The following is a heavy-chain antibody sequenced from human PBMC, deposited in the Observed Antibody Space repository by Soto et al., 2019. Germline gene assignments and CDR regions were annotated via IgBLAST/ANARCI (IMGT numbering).Heavy chain of an antibody. CDR3: ARREKATFSFDL. V-gene: IGHV5-51*03. CDR1: GFSFTTYW. D-gene: IGHD5-12*01. Sequence: EVQLVQSGAEVKKPGESLKISCKASGFSFTTYWIGWVRQMPGKGLEWMGIVYPGDSNLRYSPSFQGQVTMSADRSITTADLQWSSLKASDTAMYYCARREKATFSFDLWGQGTLVSVSS. J-gene: IGHJ4*02. CDR2: VYPGDSNL.